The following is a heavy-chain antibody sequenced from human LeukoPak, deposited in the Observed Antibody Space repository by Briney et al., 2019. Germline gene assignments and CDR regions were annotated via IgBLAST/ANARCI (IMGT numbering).Heavy chain of an antibody. CDR2: INPHSGGT. CDR1: VYTFTVYY. D-gene: IGHD2-21*02. CDR3: ARAGHCGGVCYSDY. Sequence: ASVNVSCKSSVYTFTVYYMHWVRQAPGQGLEWMGWINPHSGGTNHAQKFQGRVTMTRDTSISTAYMELSRLRSDDTAVYYCARAGHCGGVCYSDYWGQGTLVTVSS. J-gene: IGHJ4*02. V-gene: IGHV1-2*02.